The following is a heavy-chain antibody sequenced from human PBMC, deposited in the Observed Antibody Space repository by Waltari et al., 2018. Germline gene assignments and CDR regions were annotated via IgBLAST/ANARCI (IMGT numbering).Heavy chain of an antibody. CDR1: GFTFSSYA. CDR3: AKMIAVAGTRDY. D-gene: IGHD6-19*01. V-gene: IGHV3-23*01. CDR2: ISGSGGST. Sequence: EVQLLESGGGLVQPGGSLRLSCAASGFTFSSYAMSWVRQAPGKGLEWVAAISGSGGSTYYADSVKGRFTISRDNSKNTLYLQMNSLRAEDTAVYYCAKMIAVAGTRDYWGQGTLVTVSS. J-gene: IGHJ4*02.